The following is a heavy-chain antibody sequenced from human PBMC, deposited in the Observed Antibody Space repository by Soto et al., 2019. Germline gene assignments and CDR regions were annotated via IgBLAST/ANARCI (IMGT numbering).Heavy chain of an antibody. V-gene: IGHV2-5*02. Sequence: QITLKESGPSLVKPTQTLTLTCTFSGFSLSTTGVGVVWIRQPPGKALEWLALIYWADDKPYSPSLRSRLTSTNDTTTNQVVLTLTNVDPVDTATYYCAHVGVLEQWLYRLDHWGEGTLVTVSS. CDR3: AHVGVLEQWLYRLDH. CDR2: IYWADDK. J-gene: IGHJ4*02. CDR1: GFSLSTTGVG. D-gene: IGHD6-19*01.